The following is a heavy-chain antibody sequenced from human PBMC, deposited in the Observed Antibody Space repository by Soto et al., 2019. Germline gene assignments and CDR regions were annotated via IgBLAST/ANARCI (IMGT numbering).Heavy chain of an antibody. D-gene: IGHD5-12*01. V-gene: IGHV1-58*02. Sequence: SVKVSCKDSGFTFTSSAMQWVRQAKEQRLEWIGWIVVGSGNTNYAQKFQERVTITRDMSTSTAYMELSSLRSEDTAVYYCAAVIGGYSGPSTFDYWGQGTLVTVSS. CDR1: GFTFTSSA. J-gene: IGHJ4*02. CDR3: AAVIGGYSGPSTFDY. CDR2: IVVGSGNT.